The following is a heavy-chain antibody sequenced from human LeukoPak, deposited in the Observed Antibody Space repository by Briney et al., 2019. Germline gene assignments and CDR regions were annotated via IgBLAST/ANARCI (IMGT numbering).Heavy chain of an antibody. J-gene: IGHJ4*02. D-gene: IGHD1-1*01. CDR2: IYYSGST. Sequence: PSETLSLTCTVSGGSISGYYYSWIRQPPGKGLEWIGHIYYSGSTTYNPSLKSRVTISVDTSKNQFSLKLSSVTAAYTAVYYCARRGAGDRENCYFDSWGQGTLVTVSS. CDR3: ARRGAGDRENCYFDS. V-gene: IGHV4-59*01. CDR1: GGSISGYY.